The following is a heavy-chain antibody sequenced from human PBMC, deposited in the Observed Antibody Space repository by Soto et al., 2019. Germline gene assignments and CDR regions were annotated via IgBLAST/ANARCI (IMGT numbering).Heavy chain of an antibody. CDR1: GFTFSSYS. CDR3: ARVLTSEDGHYYYALDV. V-gene: IGHV3-48*04. Sequence: PGGSLRLSCAASGFTFSSYSMNWVRQAPGKGLEWVSYISSSSSTIYYADSVKGRFIVFRDNAKDTLYLQMNSLRAEGTAVYYCARVLTSEDGHYYYALDVWGQGTTVTVSS. CDR2: ISSSSSTI. J-gene: IGHJ6*02.